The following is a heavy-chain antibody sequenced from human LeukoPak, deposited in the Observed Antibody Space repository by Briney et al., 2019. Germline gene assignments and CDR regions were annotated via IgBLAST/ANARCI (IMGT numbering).Heavy chain of an antibody. J-gene: IGHJ5*02. D-gene: IGHD6-19*01. CDR2: INHSGST. Sequence: PSETLSLTCAVYGGSFSGYYWSWIRQPPGKGLEWIGEINHSGSTNYNPSLKSRVTISVDTSKNQFSLKLSSVTAADTAVYYCARPGYSSGWYGFDPWGQGTLVTVSS. CDR1: GGSFSGYY. CDR3: ARPGYSSGWYGFDP. V-gene: IGHV4-34*01.